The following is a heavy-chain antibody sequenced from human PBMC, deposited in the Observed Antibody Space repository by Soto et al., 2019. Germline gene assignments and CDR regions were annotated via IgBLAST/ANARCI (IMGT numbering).Heavy chain of an antibody. D-gene: IGHD3-10*01. CDR1: GYSFTRYY. Sequence: ASVKVSCKASGYSFTRYYIHWVRQAPGQGLEWMGWINPSSGETNYAQKFQGRVTITADKSKSTAYMELSSLRSEDTAVYYCARDREKDRLWFGEFTNPWGQGTLVTVSS. V-gene: IGHV1-2*02. J-gene: IGHJ5*02. CDR3: ARDREKDRLWFGEFTNP. CDR2: INPSSGET.